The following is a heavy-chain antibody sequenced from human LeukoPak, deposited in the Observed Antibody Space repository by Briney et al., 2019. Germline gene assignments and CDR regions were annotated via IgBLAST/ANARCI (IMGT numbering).Heavy chain of an antibody. CDR1: GGSISSSSYY. CDR2: IYYSGST. CDR3: ARDHLSPVGKHFDY. V-gene: IGHV4-39*07. D-gene: IGHD1-26*01. J-gene: IGHJ4*02. Sequence: KPSETLSLTCTVSGGSISSSSYYWGWIRQPPGKGLEWIGSIYYSGSTYYNPSLKSRVTISVDTSKNQFSLKLSSVTAADTAVYYCARDHLSPVGKHFDYWGQGTLVTVSS.